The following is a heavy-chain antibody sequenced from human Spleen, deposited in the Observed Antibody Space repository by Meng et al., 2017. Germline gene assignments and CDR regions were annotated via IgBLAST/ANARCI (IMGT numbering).Heavy chain of an antibody. CDR1: GPSINNADYY. CDR3: ARVGACSGGSCYFRLFDY. V-gene: IGHV4-30-4*01. J-gene: IGHJ4*02. CDR2: IYYSGST. D-gene: IGHD2-15*01. Sequence: QVQLQESGPVLVKPSQTLSLTCTVCGPSINNADYYWSWIRQPPGMGLEWIGDIYYSGSTYYNPSLNSRVTISVDTSKNQFSLKLSSVTAADTAVYYCARVGACSGGSCYFRLFDYWGQGTLVTVSS.